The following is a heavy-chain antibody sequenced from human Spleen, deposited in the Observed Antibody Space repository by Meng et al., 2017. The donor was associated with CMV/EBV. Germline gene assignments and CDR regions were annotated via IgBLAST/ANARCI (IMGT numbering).Heavy chain of an antibody. V-gene: IGHV3-53*01. CDR3: EYQLLIFSSGGMDV. J-gene: IGHJ6*02. Sequence: GGSLRLSCAASGFNVSSSYLRWVRQAPGKGLDWVSIIYSGGRTYYADSVKGRFTMSRDNSKNTLYLQMNSLRAEDTAVYYCEYQLLIFSSGGMDVWGQGTTVTVSS. CDR2: IYSGGRT. CDR1: GFNVSSSY. D-gene: IGHD2-2*01.